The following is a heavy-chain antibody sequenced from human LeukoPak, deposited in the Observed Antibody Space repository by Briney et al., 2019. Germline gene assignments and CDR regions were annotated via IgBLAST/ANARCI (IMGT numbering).Heavy chain of an antibody. J-gene: IGHJ4*02. D-gene: IGHD3-22*01. V-gene: IGHV4-4*07. CDR2: IYTSGST. CDR1: GGSISSYY. CDR3: ACSSNYYDSSGYYLDY. Sequence: SETLSLTCTVSGGSISSYYWSWIRQPAGKGLEWIGRIYTSGSTNYNPSLKSRVTMSVDTSKNQFSLKLSSVTAADTAVYYCACSSNYYDSSGYYLDYWGQGILVTVSS.